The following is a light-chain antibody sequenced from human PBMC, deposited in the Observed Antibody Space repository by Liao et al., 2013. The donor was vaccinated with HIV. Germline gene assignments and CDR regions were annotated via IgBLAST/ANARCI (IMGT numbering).Light chain of an antibody. CDR3: QAWDSTANV. CDR2: RGS. CDR1: KLGERY. V-gene: IGLV3-1*01. J-gene: IGLJ1*01. Sequence: SYDLSQPPSVSVSPGQTASITCSGDKLGERYPCWYQQKPGQSPVLVIYRGSKRPSGIPERFSGSNSGNTATLTISGTQAMDEADYYCQAWDSTANVFGTGTKVTVL.